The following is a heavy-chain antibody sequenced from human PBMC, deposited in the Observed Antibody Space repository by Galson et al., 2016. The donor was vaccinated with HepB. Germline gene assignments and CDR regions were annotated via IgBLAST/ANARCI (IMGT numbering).Heavy chain of an antibody. Sequence: SVKVSCKASGGTFKSYAMSWVRQAPGQGLEWMGGIIPIFGTAYYAQKFQGRVTITADENTSTAYMELSSLRSEDTAVYYCARARDGYLKFHGDHWGQGTLVTVSS. CDR2: IIPIFGTA. D-gene: IGHD5-24*01. J-gene: IGHJ4*02. CDR1: GGTFKSYA. V-gene: IGHV1-69*13. CDR3: ARARDGYLKFHGDH.